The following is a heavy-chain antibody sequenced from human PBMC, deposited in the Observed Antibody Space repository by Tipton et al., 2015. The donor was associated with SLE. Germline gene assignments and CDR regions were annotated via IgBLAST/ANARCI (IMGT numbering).Heavy chain of an antibody. CDR1: GGYISSGSYY. D-gene: IGHD6-19*01. Sequence: TLSLTCTVSGGYISSGSYYWSWIRQPAGKGLEWIGRIYTSGSTNYNPSLKSRVTISVDMSKNQFSLKLSSVTAADTAVYYCARGRIAVAGNHFDYWGQGTLVTVSS. J-gene: IGHJ4*02. CDR2: IYTSGST. V-gene: IGHV4-61*02. CDR3: ARGRIAVAGNHFDY.